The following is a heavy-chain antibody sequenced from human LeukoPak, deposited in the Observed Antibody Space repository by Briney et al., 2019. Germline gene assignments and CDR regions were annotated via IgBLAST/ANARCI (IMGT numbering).Heavy chain of an antibody. Sequence: PGGSLRLSXAASGFTFCSYGMHWVRQSPGKGLEWMAVIWYGGSNKYYADSVKGRFTISRDNSKNTLYLQMNSLRAEDTAVYYCAKGEVAGPMNFDYWGQGTLVTVSS. D-gene: IGHD6-19*01. CDR1: GFTFCSYG. V-gene: IGHV3-33*06. CDR2: IWYGGSNK. J-gene: IGHJ4*02. CDR3: AKGEVAGPMNFDY.